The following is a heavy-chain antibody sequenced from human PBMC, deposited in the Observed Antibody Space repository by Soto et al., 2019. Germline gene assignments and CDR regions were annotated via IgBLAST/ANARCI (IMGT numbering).Heavy chain of an antibody. CDR1: GFTFSTFA. J-gene: IGHJ4*02. CDR2: ISGGDFRT. D-gene: IGHD2-2*01. Sequence: EVQLLESGGGLVQPGGSLRLSCAASGFTFSTFAMSWVRQAPGKGLEWVTTISGGDFRTYYADAVRGRFTISRDHSRNTLFLHMDSLRVEDTALYFCARGTGGSSSTLFDYWSQGTLVTVSS. CDR3: ARGTGGSSSTLFDY. V-gene: IGHV3-23*01.